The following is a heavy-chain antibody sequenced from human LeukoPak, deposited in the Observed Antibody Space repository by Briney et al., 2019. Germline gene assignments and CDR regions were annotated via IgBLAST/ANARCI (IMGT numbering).Heavy chain of an antibody. CDR3: ARGVFVIQARYYYYMDV. D-gene: IGHD2/OR15-2a*01. J-gene: IGHJ6*03. V-gene: IGHV1-18*01. CDR1: GYTFTSYG. Sequence: ASVKVSCKASGYTFTSYGISWVRQAPGQGLEWMGWISAYNGNTNYAQKLQGRVTMTTDTSTSTAYMELSSLRSEDTAVYYCARGVFVIQARYYYYMDVWGKGTTVTVSS. CDR2: ISAYNGNT.